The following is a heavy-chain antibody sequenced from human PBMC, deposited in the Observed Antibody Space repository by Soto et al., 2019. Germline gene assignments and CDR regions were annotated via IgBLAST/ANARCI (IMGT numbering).Heavy chain of an antibody. J-gene: IGHJ6*02. V-gene: IGHV4-30-4*01. Sequence: PSETLSLTCTVSDGSISSGDYYWSWIRQPPGKGLEWIGNIYYSGTTYYNPSLKSRVSISLDTAKNQFSLKLSSVTAADTAVYFCARDRYYGRGNYYTFSYGMDVWGQGTTVTVSS. D-gene: IGHD3-10*01. CDR1: DGSISSGDYY. CDR3: ARDRYYGRGNYYTFSYGMDV. CDR2: IYYSGTT.